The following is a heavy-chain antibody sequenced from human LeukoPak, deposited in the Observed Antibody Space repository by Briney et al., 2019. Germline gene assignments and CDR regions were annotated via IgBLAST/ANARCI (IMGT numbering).Heavy chain of an antibody. CDR2: MNPNSGNT. V-gene: IGHV1-8*03. D-gene: IGHD3-22*01. CDR3: ARGYYDSSGYYFLSY. CDR1: GYTFTSYD. Sequence: ASVKVSCKASGYTFTSYDINWVRQATGQGLEWMGWMNPNSGNTGYAQKFQGRVTITRNTSISTAYMELSSLRSEDTAVYYCARGYYDSSGYYFLSYWGQRTLVTVSS. J-gene: IGHJ4*02.